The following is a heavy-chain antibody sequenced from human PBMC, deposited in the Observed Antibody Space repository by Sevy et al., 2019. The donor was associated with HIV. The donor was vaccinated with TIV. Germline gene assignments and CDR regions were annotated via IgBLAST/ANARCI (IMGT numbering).Heavy chain of an antibody. Sequence: ASVKVSCKLSGYTLTKLSMHWVRQAPGKGLEWMGGFDPEDDETIDAQNFQGRITMTEDPSKDTAYMELNSMKTEDTAVYYCTTGFPGEYPECGGVGCYTDYFAHWGQGTLVTVSS. CDR2: FDPEDDET. D-gene: IGHD2-21*01. CDR3: TTGFPGEYPECGGVGCYTDYFAH. J-gene: IGHJ4*02. CDR1: GYTLTKLS. V-gene: IGHV1-24*01.